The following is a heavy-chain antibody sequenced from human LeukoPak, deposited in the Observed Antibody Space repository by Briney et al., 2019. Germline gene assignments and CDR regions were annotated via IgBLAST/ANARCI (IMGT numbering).Heavy chain of an antibody. V-gene: IGHV3-33*06. Sequence: GGSLRLSCAVSGFTFSSYGMHWVRQAPGKGMGWVAVIWYDGSNKYYADSVKGRFTISRDNSKNTLYLQMNSLRAEDTAVYYCAKEGVSYYDSSGYSIWGQGTMVTVSS. CDR1: GFTFSSYG. CDR2: IWYDGSNK. D-gene: IGHD3-22*01. J-gene: IGHJ3*02. CDR3: AKEGVSYYDSSGYSI.